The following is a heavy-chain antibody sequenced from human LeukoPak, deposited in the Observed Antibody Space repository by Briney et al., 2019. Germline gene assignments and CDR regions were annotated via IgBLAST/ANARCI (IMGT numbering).Heavy chain of an antibody. CDR2: IYHSGST. CDR3: ARGGNCGGGTCYSDRGWFDP. V-gene: IGHV4-38-2*02. CDR1: GYSISSGYY. D-gene: IGHD2-15*01. Sequence: SETLSLTCTVSGYSISSGYYWGWIRQPPGKGLEWIGSIYHSGSTYYNPSLKSRVTISVDTSKDQFSLKLSSVTAADTAVYYCARGGNCGGGTCYSDRGWFDPWGQGTLVTVSS. J-gene: IGHJ5*02.